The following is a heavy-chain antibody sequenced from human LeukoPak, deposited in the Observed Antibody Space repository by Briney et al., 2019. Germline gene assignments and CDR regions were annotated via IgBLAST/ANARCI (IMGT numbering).Heavy chain of an antibody. CDR1: GGSISSYY. CDR2: IYHSGST. V-gene: IGHV4-59*12. CDR3: ARGTRILFDY. D-gene: IGHD2-15*01. Sequence: SETLSLTCTVSGGSISSYYWSWIRQPPGKGLEWIGYIYHSGSTYYNPSLKSRVTISVDRSKNQFSLKLSSVTAADTAVYYCARGTRILFDYWGQGTLVTVSS. J-gene: IGHJ4*02.